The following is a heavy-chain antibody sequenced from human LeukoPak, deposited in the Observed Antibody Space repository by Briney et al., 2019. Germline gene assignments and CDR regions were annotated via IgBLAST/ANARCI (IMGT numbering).Heavy chain of an antibody. CDR3: ARVPGGYDFWSGYYQEYFDY. J-gene: IGHJ4*02. CDR2: INPNSGGT. V-gene: IGHV1-2*02. CDR1: GYTFTGYY. Sequence: GASVKVSCKASGYTFTGYYMHWVRQAPGQGLEWMGWINPNSGGTNYAQKFQGRVTMTRDTSISTAYMELSRLRSDDTAVYYCARVPGGYDFWSGYYQEYFDYWGQGTLVTVSS. D-gene: IGHD3-3*01.